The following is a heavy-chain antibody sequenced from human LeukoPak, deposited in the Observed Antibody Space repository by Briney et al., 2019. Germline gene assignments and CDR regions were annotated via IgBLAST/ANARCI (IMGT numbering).Heavy chain of an antibody. D-gene: IGHD6-19*01. V-gene: IGHV3-48*01. CDR3: TRVLYSSGWYGDHY. J-gene: IGHJ4*02. Sequence: GGSLRLSCTASGFTFSSYSMNWFRQAPGKGLEWVSYISSSSSTIYYADSVKGRFTISRDNAKNSLYLQMNSLRAEDTAVYYCTRVLYSSGWYGDHYWGQGTLVTVSS. CDR2: ISSSSSTI. CDR1: GFTFSSYS.